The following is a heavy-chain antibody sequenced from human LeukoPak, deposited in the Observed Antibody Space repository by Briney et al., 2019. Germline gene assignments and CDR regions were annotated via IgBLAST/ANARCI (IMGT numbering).Heavy chain of an antibody. J-gene: IGHJ3*02. D-gene: IGHD2-21*02. CDR1: GGTLSSYA. CDR3: ASLCGGDCAGAFDI. Sequence: GSSVKVSCKASGGTLSSYAISWVRQAPGQGLGWMGGIIPIFGTANYAQKFQGRVTITTDESTSTAYMELSSLRSEDTAVYYCASLCGGDCAGAFDIWGQGTMVTVSS. CDR2: IIPIFGTA. V-gene: IGHV1-69*05.